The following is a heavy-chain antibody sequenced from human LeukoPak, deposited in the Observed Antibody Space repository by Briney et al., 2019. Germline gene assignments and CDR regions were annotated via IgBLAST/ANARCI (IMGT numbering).Heavy chain of an antibody. V-gene: IGHV1-69*13. CDR1: GGTFIRYA. J-gene: IGHJ4*02. CDR2: IIPTFGTT. D-gene: IGHD2-2*01. Sequence: ASVTVSCTASGGTFIRYAVSWVRQAPGQGLEWMGGIIPTFGTTNYAQKFQGRVTITAEESATTAYMELSSLRFEDTAVYYCARDRKSGLSYASEYWGQGTLVTVSS. CDR3: ARDRKSGLSYASEY.